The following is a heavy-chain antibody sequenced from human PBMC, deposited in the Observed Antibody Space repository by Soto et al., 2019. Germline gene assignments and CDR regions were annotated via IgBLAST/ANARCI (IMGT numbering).Heavy chain of an antibody. Sequence: QVKLVKSGAEVKKPGSSVKVSCKASGGTFSSYSINWVRQAPGQGLEWMGEIIPIFGTANYAQKFQGRVTITADESTSTAYMELSSLRSEDRAVYYCARDGGRHSGGIDYWGQGTLVSVSS. CDR3: ARDGGRHSGGIDY. CDR1: GGTFSSYS. J-gene: IGHJ4*02. V-gene: IGHV1-69*01. CDR2: IIPIFGTA. D-gene: IGHD1-26*01.